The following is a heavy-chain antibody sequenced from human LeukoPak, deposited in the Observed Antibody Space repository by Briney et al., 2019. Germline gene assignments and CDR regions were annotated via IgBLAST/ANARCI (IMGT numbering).Heavy chain of an antibody. J-gene: IGHJ4*02. V-gene: IGHV1-2*02. CDR3: ARDPRRDGYIGY. D-gene: IGHD5-24*01. Sequence: ASVKVSCMASGYTFTGYYMHWVRQAPGQGLECMGWINPNSGGTNYAQKFQGRVTMTRDTSISTAYMELSRLRSDDTAVYYCARDPRRDGYIGYWGQGTLVTVSS. CDR2: INPNSGGT. CDR1: GYTFTGYY.